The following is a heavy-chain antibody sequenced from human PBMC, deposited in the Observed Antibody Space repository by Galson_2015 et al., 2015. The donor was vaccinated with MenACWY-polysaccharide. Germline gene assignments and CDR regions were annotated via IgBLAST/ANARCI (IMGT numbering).Heavy chain of an antibody. J-gene: IGHJ4*02. D-gene: IGHD2-15*01. Sequence: SLRLSCAASGFTFNKFWMHWVRQAPGKGLEWVADINKDGREKHYLGSVTGRFIISIDNTDNSVFLQVNSLRAEDTAVYYCARDAMRSGDLDYWGQGTLVTVSS. CDR2: INKDGREK. V-gene: IGHV3-7*01. CDR1: GFTFNKFW. CDR3: ARDAMRSGDLDY.